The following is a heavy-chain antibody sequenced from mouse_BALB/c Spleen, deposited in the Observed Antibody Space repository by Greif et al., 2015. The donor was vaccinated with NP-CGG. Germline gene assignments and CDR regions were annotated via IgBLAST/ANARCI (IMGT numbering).Heavy chain of an antibody. CDR2: ISYSGST. J-gene: IGHJ2*01. V-gene: IGHV3-8*02. CDR3: ARYEGSWTGTGFDY. CDR1: GDSITSGY. D-gene: IGHD4-1*01. Sequence: DVKLQESGPSLVKPSQTLSLTCSVTGDSITSGYWNWIRKFPGNKLEYMGYISYSGSTYYNPSLKSRISITRDTSKNQYYLQLNSVTTEDTATYYCARYEGSWTGTGFDYWGQGTTLTVSS.